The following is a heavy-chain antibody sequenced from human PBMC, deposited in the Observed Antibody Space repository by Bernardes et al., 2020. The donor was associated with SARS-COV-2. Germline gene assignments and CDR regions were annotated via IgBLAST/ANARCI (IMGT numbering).Heavy chain of an antibody. V-gene: IGHV3-23*01. J-gene: IGHJ4*02. CDR1: GFTFSSYA. D-gene: IGHD6-13*01. CDR2: ISGSGVST. Sequence: GSLRLSCAASGFTFSSYALTWVRQAPGKGLEWVSAISGSGVSTFYADSVKGRFTISRDNSKNTLYLQMNSLRTEDTAVYYCAKGGIGAAGTFDCWGQGTLVTVSS. CDR3: AKGGIGAAGTFDC.